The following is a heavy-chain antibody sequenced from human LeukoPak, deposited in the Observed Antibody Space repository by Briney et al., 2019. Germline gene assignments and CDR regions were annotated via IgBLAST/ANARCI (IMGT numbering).Heavy chain of an antibody. CDR2: IGHVAGDI. V-gene: IGHV3-21*01. Sequence: GGSLRLSCVATGFTFKSVSMSWVRQAPGKGLEWVAFIGHVAGDIFYADSVKGRFTISRDDANDSVYLQMNSLRAEDTAVYYCARWGSSGWYPMDVWGQGTTVTVSS. CDR1: GFTFKSVS. D-gene: IGHD6-19*01. CDR3: ARWGSSGWYPMDV. J-gene: IGHJ6*02.